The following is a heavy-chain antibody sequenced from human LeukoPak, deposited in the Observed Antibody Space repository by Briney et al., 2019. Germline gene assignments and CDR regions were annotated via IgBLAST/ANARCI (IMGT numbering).Heavy chain of an antibody. CDR2: INHSGST. CDR3: ARDPGIAAAGTVKAFDI. Sequence: PSETLSLTCAVYGGSFSGYYWSWIRQPPGKGLEWIGEINHSGSTNYNPSLKSRVTMSVDTSKNQFSLKLSSVTAADTAVYYCARDPGIAAAGTVKAFDIWGQGTMVTVSS. V-gene: IGHV4-34*01. D-gene: IGHD6-13*01. J-gene: IGHJ3*02. CDR1: GGSFSGYY.